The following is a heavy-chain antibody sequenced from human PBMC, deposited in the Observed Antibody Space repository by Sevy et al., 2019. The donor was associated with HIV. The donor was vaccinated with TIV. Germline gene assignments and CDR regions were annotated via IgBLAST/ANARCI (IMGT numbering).Heavy chain of an antibody. D-gene: IGHD3-3*01. V-gene: IGHV3-33*01. CDR3: ARDNNFWSGYYTGRGAAFDI. J-gene: IGHJ3*02. CDR2: IWYDGSNK. CDR1: GSTFSSYG. Sequence: GGSLRLSCAASGSTFSSYGMHWVRQAPGKGLEWVAVIWYDGSNKYYANSVKGRFTISRDNSKNTLYLQMNSLRAEDTAVYYCARDNNFWSGYYTGRGAAFDIWGQGTMVTVSS.